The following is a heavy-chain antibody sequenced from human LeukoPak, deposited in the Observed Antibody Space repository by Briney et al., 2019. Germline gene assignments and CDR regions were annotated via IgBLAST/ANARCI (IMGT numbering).Heavy chain of an antibody. CDR1: GGSISSYY. J-gene: IGHJ3*02. Sequence: PSETLSLTCTVSGGSISSYYWSWIRQPPGEGLEWIEYIYYSGSTKYNPSLKSRVTISVDTSKNQFSLKLSSVTAADTAVYYCARHVGYCSGRSCYGVAFDIWGQGTMVTVSS. CDR3: ARHVGYCSGRSCYGVAFDI. CDR2: IYYSGST. V-gene: IGHV4-59*08. D-gene: IGHD2-15*01.